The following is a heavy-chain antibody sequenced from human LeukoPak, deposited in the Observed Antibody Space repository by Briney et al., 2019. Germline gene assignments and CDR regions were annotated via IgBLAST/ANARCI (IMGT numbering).Heavy chain of an antibody. Sequence: ASVKVSCKASGYTFIDYYIYWVRQAPGQGLERIGWISPNSGGTKSVQKFQGRVTMTRDTSITTVYMELSGLSFDDKAVYYCARGGGRYSVDYWGQGTLVIVSS. J-gene: IGHJ4*02. CDR1: GYTFIDYY. V-gene: IGHV1-2*02. CDR3: ARGGGRYSVDY. CDR2: ISPNSGGT. D-gene: IGHD1-26*01.